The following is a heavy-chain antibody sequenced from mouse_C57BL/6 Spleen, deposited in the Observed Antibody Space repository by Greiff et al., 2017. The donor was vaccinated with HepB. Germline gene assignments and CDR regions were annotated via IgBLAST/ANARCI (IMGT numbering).Heavy chain of an antibody. Sequence: VQLQQPGPELVKPGASVKISCKASGYTFTDYYMNWVKQSHGKSLEWIGDINPNNGGTSYNQKFKGKATLTVDKSSSTAYMELRSLTSEDSAVYYCASTALGPYFDYWGQGTTLTVSS. CDR1: GYTFTDYY. D-gene: IGHD4-1*01. V-gene: IGHV1-26*01. CDR3: ASTALGPYFDY. J-gene: IGHJ2*01. CDR2: INPNNGGT.